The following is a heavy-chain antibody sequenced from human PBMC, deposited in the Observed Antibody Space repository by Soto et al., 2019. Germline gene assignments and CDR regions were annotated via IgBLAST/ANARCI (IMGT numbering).Heavy chain of an antibody. D-gene: IGHD2-21*02. CDR2: ISYDGSNK. CDR1: GFTFSSYA. V-gene: IGHV3-30*04. CDR3: ARDEDCACDI. Sequence: GGSLRLSCAASGFTFSSYAMHWVRQAPGKGLEWVAVISYDGSNKYYADSVKGRFTISRDNSKNTLYLQMNSLRAEDRAVYYCARDEDCACDIWGQGTMVTVSS. J-gene: IGHJ3*02.